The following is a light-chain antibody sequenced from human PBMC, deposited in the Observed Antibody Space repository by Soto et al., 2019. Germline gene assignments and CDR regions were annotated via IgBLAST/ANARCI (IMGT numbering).Light chain of an antibody. CDR3: QQYKDLYT. J-gene: IGKJ2*01. Sequence: DILMTQSPSPLSAAVGDRVTITCRASQTISGWLAWYQQKPAKAPKLLIYDASTLESGVPSRFSGSGSETVFTLTISGLQSDDFATYYCQQYKDLYTFGQGTKLEIK. V-gene: IGKV1-5*01. CDR1: QTISGW. CDR2: DAS.